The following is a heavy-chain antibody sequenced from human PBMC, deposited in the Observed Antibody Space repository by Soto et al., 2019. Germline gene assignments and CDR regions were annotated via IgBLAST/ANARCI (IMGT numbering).Heavy chain of an antibody. J-gene: IGHJ3*02. Sequence: QVQLVESGGGVVQPGRSLRLSCAASGFTFSSYGMHWVRQAPGKGLEWVAVISYDGSNKYYADSVKGRFTISRDNSKNTVYLQMNSLRAEDTAVYYCAKDQTTVTTWDAFDIWGQGTMVTVSS. D-gene: IGHD4-4*01. CDR2: ISYDGSNK. V-gene: IGHV3-30*18. CDR1: GFTFSSYG. CDR3: AKDQTTVTTWDAFDI.